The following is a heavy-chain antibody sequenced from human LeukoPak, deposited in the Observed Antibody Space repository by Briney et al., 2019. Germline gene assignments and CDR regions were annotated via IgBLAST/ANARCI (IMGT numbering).Heavy chain of an antibody. Sequence: GSSVKVSCKASGGTFSSYAISWVRQAPGQGLEWMGGITPIFGTANYAQKFQGRVTITTDESTSTAYMELSSLRSEDTAVYYCARVFYGSGSYYGDDYYYYMDVWGKGTTVTVSS. CDR3: ARVFYGSGSYYGDDYYYYMDV. CDR2: ITPIFGTA. D-gene: IGHD3-10*01. J-gene: IGHJ6*03. V-gene: IGHV1-69*05. CDR1: GGTFSSYA.